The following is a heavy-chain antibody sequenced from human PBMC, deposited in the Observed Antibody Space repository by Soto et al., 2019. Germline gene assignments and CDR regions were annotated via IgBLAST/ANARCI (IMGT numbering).Heavy chain of an antibody. V-gene: IGHV1-18*01. D-gene: IGHD6-13*01. CDR3: ARGGIAAAAQPDS. Sequence: ASVKVAFQGAVSTFPIYGIILVRQAPGQGLEWMGWISAYNGNTNYAQKLQGRVTMTTDTSTSTAYMELRSLRSDDTAVYYCARGGIAAAAQPDSWGQGTLVTVSS. J-gene: IGHJ5*01. CDR1: VSTFPIYG. CDR2: ISAYNGNT.